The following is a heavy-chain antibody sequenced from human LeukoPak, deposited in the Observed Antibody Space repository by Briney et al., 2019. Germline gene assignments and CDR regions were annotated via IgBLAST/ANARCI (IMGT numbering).Heavy chain of an antibody. CDR1: GGTFSSYA. CDR2: IIPIFGTA. CDR3: ARSAGPVVVPAAIGASGHYYYMDV. D-gene: IGHD2-2*02. Sequence: GASVKVSCKAPGGTFSSYAISWVRRAPGQGLEWMGGIIPIFGTANYAQKFQGRVTITTDESTSTTYMELSSLRSEDSAVYYYARSAGPVVVPAAIGASGHYYYMDVWDKGTTVTVSS. V-gene: IGHV1-69*05. J-gene: IGHJ6*03.